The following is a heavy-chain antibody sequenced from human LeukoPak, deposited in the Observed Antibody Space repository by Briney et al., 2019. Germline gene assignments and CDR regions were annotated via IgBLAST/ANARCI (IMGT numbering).Heavy chain of an antibody. D-gene: IGHD3-3*01. CDR3: AKMEGQRLYDYCMDV. J-gene: IGHJ6*03. CDR1: GFAFSNFA. CDR2: MSGSGYYT. V-gene: IGHV3-23*01. Sequence: GGSLRLSCAASGFAFSNFAVSWVRRAPGKGLEWVSAMSGSGYYTYYVESVKGRFTISRDNSKNTLYLHMNSLRADDTAVYYCAKMEGQRLYDYCMDVWGRGTTVTVSS.